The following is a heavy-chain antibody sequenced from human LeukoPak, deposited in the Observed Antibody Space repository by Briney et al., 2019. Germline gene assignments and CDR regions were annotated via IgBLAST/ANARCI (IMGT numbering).Heavy chain of an antibody. V-gene: IGHV4-59*01. CDR1: GGSISGYY. J-gene: IGHJ5*02. CDR2: IYYSGST. CDR3: ARGGSRIANWFDP. D-gene: IGHD2-15*01. Sequence: SETLSLTCTVSGGSISGYYWSWIRQPPGKGLEWIGYIYYSGSTNYNPSLKSQVTISVDTSKNQFSLKLNSVTAADTAVYYCARGGSRIANWFDPWGQGTLVTVSS.